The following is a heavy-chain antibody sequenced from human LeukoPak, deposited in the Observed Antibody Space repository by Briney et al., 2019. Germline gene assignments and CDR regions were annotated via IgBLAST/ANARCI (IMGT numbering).Heavy chain of an antibody. D-gene: IGHD3/OR15-3a*01. V-gene: IGHV4-39*01. J-gene: IGHJ4*02. CDR3: ARAQGNGLVDF. CDR2: IYYSGNT. CDR1: GDSISSSKKY. Sequence: SETLSLTCTVSGDSISSSKKYWGWVRQPPGKGLEWIGSIYYSGNTYYNPSLKSRVTISLDTSRNQFSLRLSSVTAADTADYYCARAQGNGLVDFWGQGTLVTVSS.